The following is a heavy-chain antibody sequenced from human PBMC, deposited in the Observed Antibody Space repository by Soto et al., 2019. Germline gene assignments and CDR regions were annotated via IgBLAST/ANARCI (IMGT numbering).Heavy chain of an antibody. Sequence: SETLSLTCTVSGGSISSGDYYWSWIRQPPGKGLEWIGYIKYSGSPYYNPSLKSRVTISVDTSKNQFSLKLSSVTAADTAVYYCARDRIGYCTNGVCYDMTNWGQGTLVTVSS. CDR3: ARDRIGYCTNGVCYDMTN. CDR1: GGSISSGDYY. D-gene: IGHD2-8*01. J-gene: IGHJ4*02. CDR2: IKYSGSP. V-gene: IGHV4-30-4*01.